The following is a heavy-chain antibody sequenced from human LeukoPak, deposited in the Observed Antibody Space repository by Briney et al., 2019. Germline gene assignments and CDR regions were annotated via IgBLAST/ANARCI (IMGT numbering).Heavy chain of an antibody. D-gene: IGHD3-10*01. CDR1: GYSISSGYY. CDR3: AAYIGESLLDAFDI. Sequence: PSETLSLTCTVSGYSISSGYYWGWIRQPPGKGLEWIGSIYHSGSTYYNPSLKSRVTISVDTSKNQFSLKLSSVTAADTAVYYCAAYIGESLLDAFDIWGQGTMVTVSS. J-gene: IGHJ3*02. V-gene: IGHV4-38-2*02. CDR2: IYHSGST.